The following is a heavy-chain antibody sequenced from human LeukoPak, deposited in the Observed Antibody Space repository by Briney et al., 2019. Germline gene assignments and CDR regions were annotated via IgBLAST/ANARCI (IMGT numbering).Heavy chain of an antibody. V-gene: IGHV3-9*01. CDR3: AKDFGYYDSSGILDY. CDR1: GFTFYDYA. J-gene: IGHJ4*02. Sequence: QPGRSLRLSCAASGFTFYDYATHWVRQAPGKGLEWVSGISWNSGSIGYADSVKGRFTISRDNAKNSLYLQMNSLRAEDTALYYCAKDFGYYDSSGILDYWGQGTLVTVSS. D-gene: IGHD3-22*01. CDR2: ISWNSGSI.